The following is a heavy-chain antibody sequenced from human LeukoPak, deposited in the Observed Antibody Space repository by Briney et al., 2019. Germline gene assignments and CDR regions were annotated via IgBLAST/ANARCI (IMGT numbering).Heavy chain of an antibody. J-gene: IGHJ3*02. CDR2: IIPILGIA. CDR3: ARGIVVVPAAIDAFDI. Sequence: GASVKVSCKASGGTFSSYTISWVRQAPGQGLELKGRIIPILGIANYAQKFQGRVTITADKSTSTAYMELSSLRSEDTAVYYCARGIVVVPAAIDAFDIWGQGTMVTVSS. CDR1: GGTFSSYT. D-gene: IGHD2-2*01. V-gene: IGHV1-69*02.